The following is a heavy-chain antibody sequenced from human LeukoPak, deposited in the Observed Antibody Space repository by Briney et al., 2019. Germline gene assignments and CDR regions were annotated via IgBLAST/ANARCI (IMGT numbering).Heavy chain of an antibody. D-gene: IGHD2-21*02. V-gene: IGHV3-7*01. CDR2: INPDGRDT. CDR3: TSWGDTTAEYFQR. J-gene: IGHJ1*01. Sequence: GGSLRLSCVVSGFTLNRCWMNWVRQAPGKGLEWVAHINPDGRDTYYLDSVKGRFTISRDSAQNSMYLQMNSLRDEDTAVYYCTSWGDTTAEYFQRWGQGTMVTVSS. CDR1: GFTLNRCW.